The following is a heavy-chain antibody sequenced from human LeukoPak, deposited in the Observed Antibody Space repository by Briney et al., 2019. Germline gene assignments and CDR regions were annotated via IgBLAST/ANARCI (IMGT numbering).Heavy chain of an antibody. D-gene: IGHD5-12*01. CDR1: GFTFSSYS. J-gene: IGHJ4*02. V-gene: IGHV3-48*04. Sequence: GGSLRLSCAASGFTFSSYSMNWVRQAPGKGLEWVSYISSSGSTIYYADSVRGRFTISRDNAKNSLYLQMNSLRAEDTAVYYCARIMVATTREAFDYWGQGTLVTVSS. CDR2: ISSSGSTI. CDR3: ARIMVATTREAFDY.